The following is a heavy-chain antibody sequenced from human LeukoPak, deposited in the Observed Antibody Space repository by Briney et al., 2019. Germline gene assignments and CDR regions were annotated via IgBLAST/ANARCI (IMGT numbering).Heavy chain of an antibody. D-gene: IGHD3-22*01. Sequence: PSETLSLTCTLSGAFCCSISSYSWSWIRQPPGKGLEWIGYVYYSGISNYNPSLKSRVTISIDTSKTHFSLKLNSLTAADTAFYYCARASNYDTSGYYFYWYFDLWGRGTLVTVSS. J-gene: IGHJ2*01. CDR1: GAFCCSISSYS. CDR2: VYYSGIS. CDR3: ARASNYDTSGYYFYWYFDL. V-gene: IGHV4-59*01.